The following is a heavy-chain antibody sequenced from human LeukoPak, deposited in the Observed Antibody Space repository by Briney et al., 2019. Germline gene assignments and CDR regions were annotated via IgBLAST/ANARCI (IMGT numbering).Heavy chain of an antibody. CDR1: GFTFSSYA. Sequence: GGSLRLSCAASGFTFSSYAMSWVRQAPGKGLEWVSAISGSGVSTYYADSVKGRFTIYRDNSKNTLFLQMNSLRAEDTAVYYCAKALGYYNGSGYYRSEAPFDYWGQGTLVTVSS. CDR2: ISGSGVST. J-gene: IGHJ4*02. V-gene: IGHV3-23*01. D-gene: IGHD3-22*01. CDR3: AKALGYYNGSGYYRSEAPFDY.